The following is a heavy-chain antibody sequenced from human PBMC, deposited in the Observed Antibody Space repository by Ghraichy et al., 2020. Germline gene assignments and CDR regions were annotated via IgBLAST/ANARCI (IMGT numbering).Heavy chain of an antibody. V-gene: IGHV4-59*08. J-gene: IGHJ4*02. CDR2: IYYSGST. CDR3: ARTYYDFWSEDYYFDY. CDR1: GGSISSYY. Sequence: SETLSLTCTVSGGSISSYYWSWIRQPPGKGLEWIGYIYYSGSTNYNPSLKSRVTISVDTSKNQFSLKLSSVTAADTAVYYCARTYYDFWSEDYYFDYWGQGTLVTVSS. D-gene: IGHD3-3*01.